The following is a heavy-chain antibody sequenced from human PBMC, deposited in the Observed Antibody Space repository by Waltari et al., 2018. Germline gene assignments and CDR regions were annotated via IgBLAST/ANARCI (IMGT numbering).Heavy chain of an antibody. Sequence: DVKMVESGGGVVQPEGSLRLSWTGSGFTFNKYWMHWVRQAPGKGPEWISHINFDGSDTDYADSVRGRFTISRDNVKRTLFLQMNSLRVDDTAVYFCARVTLLRGAHWGQGTLVTVSS. J-gene: IGHJ1*01. V-gene: IGHV3-74*01. CDR2: INFDGSDT. CDR3: ARVTLLRGAH. D-gene: IGHD3-10*01. CDR1: GFTFNKYW.